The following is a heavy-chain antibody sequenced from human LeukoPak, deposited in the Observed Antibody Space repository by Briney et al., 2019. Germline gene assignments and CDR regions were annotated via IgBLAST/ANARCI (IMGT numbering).Heavy chain of an antibody. J-gene: IGHJ4*02. Sequence: SETLSLTCTVSGYSISSGYYWGWIRPPPGKGLEWIGSTYHSGSTYYNPSLKSRVTISVDTSKNQFSLKLSSVTAADTAVYYCARVSTPSEYSSSVGYFDYWGQGTLVTVSS. CDR3: ARVSTPSEYSSSVGYFDY. CDR1: GYSISSGYY. CDR2: TYHSGST. V-gene: IGHV4-38-2*02. D-gene: IGHD6-6*01.